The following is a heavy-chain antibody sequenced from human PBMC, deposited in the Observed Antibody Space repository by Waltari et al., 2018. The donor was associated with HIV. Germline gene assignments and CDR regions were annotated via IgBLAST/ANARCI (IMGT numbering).Heavy chain of an antibody. CDR2: ISAYNGNR. Sequence: QVQLVQSGAEVKKPGASVNVSCKASGYTFTRYGISWVRQAPGQGLEWMGWISAYNGNRNYAQKFRGRVTMTTDTSTITAYMELRSLRSDDTAVYYCARYPEAFDWLLGPYYFDSWGQGTLVTVSS. V-gene: IGHV1-18*01. CDR1: GYTFTRYG. J-gene: IGHJ4*02. D-gene: IGHD3-9*01. CDR3: ARYPEAFDWLLGPYYFDS.